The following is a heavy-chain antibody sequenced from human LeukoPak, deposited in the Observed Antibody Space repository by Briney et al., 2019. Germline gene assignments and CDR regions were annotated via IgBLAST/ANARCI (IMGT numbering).Heavy chain of an antibody. CDR2: INPNSGDS. CDR1: GYTFTGYY. D-gene: IGHD2-15*01. J-gene: IGHJ4*02. V-gene: IGHV1-2*02. CDR3: ARDRGGSCLY. Sequence: ASVKVSCTASGYTFTGYYMHWVRQAPGQGLEWMGWINPNSGDSNYAQKFQGRVTMTRDTSISTAYMELNNLRSDDTAVYYCARDRGGSCLYWGQGTLVTVSS.